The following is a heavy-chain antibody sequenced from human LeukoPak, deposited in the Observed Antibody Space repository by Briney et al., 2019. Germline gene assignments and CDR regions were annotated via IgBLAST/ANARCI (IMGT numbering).Heavy chain of an antibody. D-gene: IGHD4-11*01. J-gene: IGHJ6*03. CDR2: ISGSGGST. Sequence: TGGSLRLSCAASGFTFSSYAMSWVRQAPGKGLEWVSAISGSGGSTYYADSVKGRFTISRDNSKNTLYLQMNSLRAEDTAVYYCAKDHYSNYATPYYMDVWGKGTTVTVSS. CDR3: AKDHYSNYATPYYMDV. CDR1: GFTFSSYA. V-gene: IGHV3-23*01.